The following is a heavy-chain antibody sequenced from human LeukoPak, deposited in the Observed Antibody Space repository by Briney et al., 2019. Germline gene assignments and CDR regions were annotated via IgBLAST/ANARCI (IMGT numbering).Heavy chain of an antibody. CDR2: IYYSGDS. CDR1: GGSIDSSSSSYF. CDR3: ARQLGYCTNSVCFVDL. Sequence: SETLSLTCTVSGGSIDSSSSSYFWGWIRQPPGKGLEWIGSIYYSGDSYYNPSLRSRVTMSVDTSKKQLSLRLNSVNAADTAVYYCARQLGYCTNSVCFVDLWGQGTLVIVSS. D-gene: IGHD2-8*01. J-gene: IGHJ5*02. V-gene: IGHV4-39*01.